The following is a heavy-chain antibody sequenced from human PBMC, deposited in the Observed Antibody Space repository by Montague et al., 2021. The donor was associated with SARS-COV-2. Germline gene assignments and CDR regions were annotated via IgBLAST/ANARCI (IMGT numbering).Heavy chain of an antibody. Sequence: SETLSLTCTVSGGSISGYYWTWIRQPPGKGLKWIGYIFYNGDTNYNPSLKSRVSISVDTSKNQFSLKLIAVTAADTAVYFCATHRQHHNHWGQGAVVAVSS. CDR3: ATHRQHHNH. D-gene: IGHD6-13*01. CDR2: IFYNGDT. J-gene: IGHJ5*02. V-gene: IGHV4-59*08. CDR1: GGSISGYY.